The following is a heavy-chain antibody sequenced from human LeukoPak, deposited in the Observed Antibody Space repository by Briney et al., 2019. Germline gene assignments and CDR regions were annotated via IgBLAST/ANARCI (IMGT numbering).Heavy chain of an antibody. CDR2: ISSSSSYI. D-gene: IGHD6-13*01. J-gene: IGHJ6*02. Sequence: GGSLRLSCAASGFTFDSYAMSWVRQAPGKGLEWVSSISSSSSYIYYADSVKGRFTISRDNAKNSLHLQMNSLRAEDTAVYYCARDRIAAACMDVWGQGTTVTVSS. CDR1: GFTFDSYA. V-gene: IGHV3-21*01. CDR3: ARDRIAAACMDV.